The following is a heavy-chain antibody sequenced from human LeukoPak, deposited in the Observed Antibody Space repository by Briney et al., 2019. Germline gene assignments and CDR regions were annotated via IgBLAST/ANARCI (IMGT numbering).Heavy chain of an antibody. J-gene: IGHJ5*02. CDR1: GYTLTELS. D-gene: IGHD6-13*01. Sequence: GASVKVSCKVSGYTLTELSMHWVRQAPGKGLEWMGGFDPEDGETIYAQKLQGRVTMTTDTSTSTAYMELRSLRSDDTAVYYCARGRNIAAAAPNWFDPWGQGTLVTVSS. V-gene: IGHV1-24*01. CDR2: FDPEDGET. CDR3: ARGRNIAAAAPNWFDP.